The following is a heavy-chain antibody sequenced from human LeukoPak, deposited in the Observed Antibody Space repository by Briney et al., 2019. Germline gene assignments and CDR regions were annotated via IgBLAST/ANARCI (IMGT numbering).Heavy chain of an antibody. V-gene: IGHV4-59*01. D-gene: IGHD3-10*01. CDR1: GGSISSYY. CDR2: IYYSGST. J-gene: IGHJ3*02. CDR3: ARHYSTGRRNDAFDI. Sequence: SETLSLTCTVSGGSISSYYWSWIRQPPGKGLEWIGYIYYSGSTNYNPSLKSRVTISVDTSKNQFSLKLSSVTAADTAVYYCARHYSTGRRNDAFDIWGQGTMVTVSS.